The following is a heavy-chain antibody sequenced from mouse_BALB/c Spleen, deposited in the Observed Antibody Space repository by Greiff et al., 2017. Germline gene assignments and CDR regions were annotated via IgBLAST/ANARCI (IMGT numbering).Heavy chain of an antibody. J-gene: IGHJ1*01. D-gene: IGHD1-1*01. Sequence: EVKVVESGGGLVKLGGSLKLSCAASGFTFSSYYMSWVRQTPEKRLELVAAINSNGGSTYYPDTVKGRFTISRDNAKNTLYLQMSSLKSEDTALYYCARHVSSYWYFDVWGAGTTVTVSS. CDR3: ARHVSSYWYFDV. V-gene: IGHV5-6-2*01. CDR1: GFTFSSYY. CDR2: INSNGGST.